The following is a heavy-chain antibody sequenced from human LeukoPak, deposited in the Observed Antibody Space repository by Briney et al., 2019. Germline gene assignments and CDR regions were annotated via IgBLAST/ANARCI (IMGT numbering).Heavy chain of an antibody. CDR2: ISGNGRSV. CDR3: VKNSGTWDY. V-gene: IGHV3-23*01. D-gene: IGHD1-26*01. J-gene: IGHJ4*02. CDR1: GFTFSSND. Sequence: GGSLRLSCAASGFTFSSNDMTWVRQAPGKGLEWLSGISGNGRSVYYADSVKGRFIISRDNSITTLYLQMNSLRAEDTATYYCVKNSGTWDYWGQGALVTVSS.